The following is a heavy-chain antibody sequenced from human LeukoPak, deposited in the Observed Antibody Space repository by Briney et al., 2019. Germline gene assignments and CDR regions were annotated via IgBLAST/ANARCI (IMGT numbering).Heavy chain of an antibody. V-gene: IGHV3-64*01. CDR1: GFTFSSYA. J-gene: IGHJ4*02. Sequence: GGSLRLSCAASGFTFSSYATHWVRQAPGKGLEYVSAISSNGGSTYYANSVKGRFTISRDNSKNTLYLQMGSLRAEDMAVYYCARGRIVVVTAIINYFDYWGQGTLVTVSS. D-gene: IGHD2-21*02. CDR2: ISSNGGST. CDR3: ARGRIVVVTAIINYFDY.